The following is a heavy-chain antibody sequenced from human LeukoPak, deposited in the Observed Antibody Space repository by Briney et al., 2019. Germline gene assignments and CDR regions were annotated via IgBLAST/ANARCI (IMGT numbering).Heavy chain of an antibody. J-gene: IGHJ4*02. CDR3: ARSLVAPPRRYYFDY. CDR1: GGTFSSYA. CDR2: IIPIFGTA. V-gene: IGHV1-69*13. Sequence: SVKVSCKASGGTFSSYAISWVRQAPGQGLEWMGGIIPIFGTANYAQKFQGRVTITADESTSTAYMELSSLRSEDTAVYYCARSLVAPPRRYYFDYWGQGTLVTVSS. D-gene: IGHD2-15*01.